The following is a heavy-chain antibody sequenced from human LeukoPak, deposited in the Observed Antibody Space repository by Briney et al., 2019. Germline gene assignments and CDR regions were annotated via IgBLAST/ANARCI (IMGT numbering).Heavy chain of an antibody. CDR2: ISGSGGST. V-gene: IGHV3-23*01. CDR1: GFTFSSYA. J-gene: IGHJ4*02. Sequence: GGSLRLSCAASGFTFSSYAMSWVRQAPGKGLEWVSAISGSGGSTYYADSVKGRFTISRDNSKNTLYLQMNSLRAEDTAVYYCAKVFIVAPGGGSDYWGQGTLVTVSS. CDR3: AKVFIVAPGGGSDY. D-gene: IGHD3-22*01.